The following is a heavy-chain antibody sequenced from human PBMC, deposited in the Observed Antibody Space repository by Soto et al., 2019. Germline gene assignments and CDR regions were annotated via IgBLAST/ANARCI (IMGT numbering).Heavy chain of an antibody. CDR2: IGSGGDT. J-gene: IGHJ4*02. CDR1: GFTFSSYD. V-gene: IGHV3-13*04. D-gene: IGHD5-18*01. Sequence: EVQLVESGGGLVQPGGSLRLSCVASGFTFSSYDMHWVRQVTGKGLEWVSAIGSGGDTYYPDSVKGRFTISREDAKNSLYLQMNNGKPGDTAVYYCARAAWGLMDSYDYWGQGSLVTVSA. CDR3: ARAAWGLMDSYDY.